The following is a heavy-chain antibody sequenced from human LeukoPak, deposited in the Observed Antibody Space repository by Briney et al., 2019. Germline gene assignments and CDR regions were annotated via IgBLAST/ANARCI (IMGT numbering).Heavy chain of an antibody. CDR1: GFTFSSYG. J-gene: IGHJ4*02. CDR3: AKLTPPFIAVAAIDY. V-gene: IGHV3-30*02. Sequence: PGGSLRLSCAASGFTFSSYGMYWVRQAPGKGLEWVAFIRYDGSNKDYADSVKGRFTISRDNSKNTLYLQMNRLRPEDTAIYSCAKLTPPFIAVAAIDYWGQGTLVTVSS. D-gene: IGHD6-19*01. CDR2: IRYDGSNK.